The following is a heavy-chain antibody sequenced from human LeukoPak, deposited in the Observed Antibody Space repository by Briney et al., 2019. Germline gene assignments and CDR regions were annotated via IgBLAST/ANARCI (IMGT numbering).Heavy chain of an antibody. CDR1: GGSISSGGYY. CDR2: IFYSGST. V-gene: IGHV4-31*03. CDR3: ARDHGSLPMDV. J-gene: IGHJ6*02. Sequence: SQTLSLTCTVSGGSISSGGYYWSWIRQHPGKGLEWIGYIFYSGSTYYNPSLKSRVTISVDTSKNQFSLRLSSVTAADTAVYYCARDHGSLPMDVWGQGTTVTVSS.